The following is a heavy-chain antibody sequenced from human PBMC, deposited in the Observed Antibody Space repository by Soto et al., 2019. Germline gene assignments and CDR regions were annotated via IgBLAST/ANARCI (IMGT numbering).Heavy chain of an antibody. Sequence: GESLKISCKGSGYSFTSYWIGWVRQMPGKGLEWMGIIYPGDSDTRYSPSFQGQVTISADKSISTAYLQWSSLKASDTAMYYCARHEGLAAAPYYYYYMDVWGKGTTVTVSS. CDR3: ARHEGLAAAPYYYYYMDV. J-gene: IGHJ6*03. CDR1: GYSFTSYW. CDR2: IYPGDSDT. D-gene: IGHD6-13*01. V-gene: IGHV5-51*01.